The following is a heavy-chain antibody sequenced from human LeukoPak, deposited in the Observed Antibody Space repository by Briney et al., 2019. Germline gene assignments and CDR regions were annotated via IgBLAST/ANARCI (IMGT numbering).Heavy chain of an antibody. CDR1: GGSISSGSYF. CDR3: ARGSGVESLFDD. V-gene: IGHV4-31*03. J-gene: IGHJ4*02. D-gene: IGHD3-10*01. CDR2: MYYSGSP. Sequence: SETLSLTCTVSGGSISSGSYFWSWIRQHPGRGLEWIGYMYYSGSPYYNPSLKSRLNMSVDTSQNQFSLTLTSVTAADTAVYYCARGSGVESLFDDWGQGTLVTVSS.